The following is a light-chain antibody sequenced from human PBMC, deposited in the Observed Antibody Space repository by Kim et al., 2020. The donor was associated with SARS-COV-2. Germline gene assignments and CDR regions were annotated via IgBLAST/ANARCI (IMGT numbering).Light chain of an antibody. CDR2: QDS. CDR3: QAWDSSTVV. J-gene: IGLJ2*01. CDR1: KLGDKY. Sequence: SVSPGQTASIPCSGDKLGDKYACWYQQKPGQSPVLVLYQDSKRPSGIPERFSGSNSGNTATLTISGTQAMDEADYYCQAWDSSTVVFGGGTKSPS. V-gene: IGLV3-1*01.